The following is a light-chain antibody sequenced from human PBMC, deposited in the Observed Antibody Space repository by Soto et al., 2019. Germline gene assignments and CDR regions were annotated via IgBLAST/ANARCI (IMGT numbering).Light chain of an antibody. CDR3: HQHNNGWT. J-gene: IGKJ1*01. CDR1: QSVSSN. Sequence: EVVRSLTPAELSVSAGDRDTLSCRASQSVSSNLAWYQQKPGQAPRLLIYGASTRAAGIPARFSCSESGTDFTLTITSLQSEDFGVYYCHQHNNGWTFGQGTKVDIK. V-gene: IGKV3-15*01. CDR2: GAS.